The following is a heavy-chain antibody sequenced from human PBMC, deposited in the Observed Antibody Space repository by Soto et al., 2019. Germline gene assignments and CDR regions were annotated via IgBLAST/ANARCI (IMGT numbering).Heavy chain of an antibody. CDR1: GGSFSGYY. D-gene: IGHD2-8*02. CDR3: ARDKITGPFDY. CDR2: INHSGST. Sequence: SETLSLTCAVYGGSFSGYYWTWIRQPPGTGLEWIGEINHSGSTNYNPSLKSRVTISVDTSKNQFSLKLTSVTAADTAVYYCARDKITGPFDYGGRGTLVTVSS. J-gene: IGHJ4*02. V-gene: IGHV4-34*01.